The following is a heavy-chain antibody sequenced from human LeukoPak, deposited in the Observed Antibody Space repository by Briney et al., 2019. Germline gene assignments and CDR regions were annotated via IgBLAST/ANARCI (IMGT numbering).Heavy chain of an antibody. CDR1: GFTFSSYA. D-gene: IGHD3-10*02. V-gene: IGHV3-30*04. J-gene: IGHJ6*04. CDR2: ISYDGSNK. Sequence: GRSLRLSCAASGFTFSSYAMHWVRQAPGKGLEWVAVISYDGSNKYYADSVKGRFTISRDNAKNSLYLQMNSLGAEDTAVYYCAELGITMIGGDWGKGTTVTISS. CDR3: AELGITMIGGD.